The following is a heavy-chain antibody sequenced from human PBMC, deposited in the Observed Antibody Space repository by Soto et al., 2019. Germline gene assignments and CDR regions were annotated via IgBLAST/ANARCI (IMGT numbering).Heavy chain of an antibody. Sequence: QVQLVQSGAEVKKPGASVKVSCKSSGYTFTSYGISWMRLAPGQGLECMGWISVYNGNTNYAQNFQGRVTMTTDTTTSTANMEVRSPRSDDAAVYYCARANQIIVAAAVPYHYDLGVWSQGTTVTVSS. V-gene: IGHV1-18*01. J-gene: IGHJ6*02. CDR2: ISVYNGNT. CDR1: GYTFTSYG. CDR3: ARANQIIVAAAVPYHYDLGV. D-gene: IGHD6-13*01.